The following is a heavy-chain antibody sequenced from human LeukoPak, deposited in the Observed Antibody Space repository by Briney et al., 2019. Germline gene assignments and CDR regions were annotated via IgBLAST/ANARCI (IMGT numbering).Heavy chain of an antibody. CDR2: INPSGGST. Sequence: ASVKVSCKSSGYTFTSYYMHWVRQAPGQGLEWMGIINPSGGSTSYAQKFQGRGTMTRDTSTSTVYMELRSLRSEDTDVYYCARAIDMIVVVSGLDAFDIWGQGTMVTVSS. D-gene: IGHD3-22*01. CDR3: ARAIDMIVVVSGLDAFDI. CDR1: GYTFTSYY. V-gene: IGHV1-46*03. J-gene: IGHJ3*02.